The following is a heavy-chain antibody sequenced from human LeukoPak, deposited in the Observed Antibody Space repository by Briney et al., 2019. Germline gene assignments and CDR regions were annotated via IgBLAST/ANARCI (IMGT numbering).Heavy chain of an antibody. Sequence: PSETLSLTCTVSGGSISSYYWSWIRQPPGKGLGWIGYIYYSGSTYYNPSLKSRVTISVDTSKNLFSLKLSSVTAADTAVYYCAKVQRPLDGADYWGQGTLVTVSS. J-gene: IGHJ4*02. CDR1: GGSISSYY. V-gene: IGHV4-59*01. CDR3: AKVQRPLDGADY. CDR2: IYYSGST. D-gene: IGHD1-1*01.